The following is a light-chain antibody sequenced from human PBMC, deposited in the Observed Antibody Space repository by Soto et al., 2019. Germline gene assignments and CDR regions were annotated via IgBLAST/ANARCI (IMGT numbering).Light chain of an antibody. V-gene: IGKV1-39*01. Sequence: DIQMTQSPSSLSAFAGDRVTISCRASQNIHRFLNWYQQRPGKAPKLLIYAASNLQSGVPSRFSGGGSGTDFSLTISDLQAEDSASYFCQQTYISPWTFGQGTKVDIK. CDR1: QNIHRF. CDR2: AAS. CDR3: QQTYISPWT. J-gene: IGKJ1*01.